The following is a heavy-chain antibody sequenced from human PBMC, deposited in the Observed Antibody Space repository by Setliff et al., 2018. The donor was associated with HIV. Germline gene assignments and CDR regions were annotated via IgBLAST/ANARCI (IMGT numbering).Heavy chain of an antibody. CDR3: SRGPAIRGSFTGVVYTAPLPSFDT. V-gene: IGHV4-34*01. J-gene: IGHJ4*02. CDR2: INNYGVT. CDR1: GGSFSGFS. D-gene: IGHD3-3*01. Sequence: PSETLSLTCAVYGGSFSGFSWNWIRQPPGKGLEWIGDINNYGVTLYTSSLAGRVTIPVDTSKNQFSLTLKSLTVADTALYFCSRGPAIRGSFTGVVYTAPLPSFDTWSQGSLVTAPQ.